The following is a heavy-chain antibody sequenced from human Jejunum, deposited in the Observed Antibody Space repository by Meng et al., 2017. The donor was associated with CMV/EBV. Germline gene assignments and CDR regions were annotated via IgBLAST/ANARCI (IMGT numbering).Heavy chain of an antibody. J-gene: IGHJ4*02. CDR1: GFSLSTSGVG. V-gene: IGHV2-5*02. CDR2: IYWDDDK. D-gene: IGHD3-3*01. CDR3: AHRPSYYDFWSGSE. Sequence: QITLKESGPTLVKPTQTLTLTCTFSGFSLSTSGVGVGWIRQPPGKALEWLALIYWDDDKRYSPSLKSRLTITKDTFKNQVVLTMTNMDPVDTATYYCAHRPSYYDFWSGSEWGQGTLVTVSS.